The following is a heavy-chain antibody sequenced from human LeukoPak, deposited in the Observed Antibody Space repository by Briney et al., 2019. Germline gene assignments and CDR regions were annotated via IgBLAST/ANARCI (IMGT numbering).Heavy chain of an antibody. V-gene: IGHV3-53*01. CDR3: ARSPDTVSHHFDY. D-gene: IGHD4-17*01. CDR2: IYSGGST. CDR1: GFTVSGNY. J-gene: IGHJ4*02. Sequence: GGSLRLSCAASGFTVSGNYMSWVRQAPGKGLEWVSVIYSGGSTYYADSVKGRFTISRDNSKNTLYLQMNSLRAEDTAVYYCARSPDTVSHHFDYWGQGTLVTVSS.